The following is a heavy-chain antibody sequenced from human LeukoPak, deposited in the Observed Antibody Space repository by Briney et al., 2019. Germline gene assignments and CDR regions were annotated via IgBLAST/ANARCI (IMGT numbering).Heavy chain of an antibody. J-gene: IGHJ3*02. CDR2: IGASTGVI. CDR3: GAAREFVGAFDI. V-gene: IGHV3-48*03. Sequence: GGSLRLSCASAGCTFNSYEMSGFRKAPGKGLEGLSYIGASTGVIKYADSVKGRFTISRDNARNSVYLQVNSLRVEDTAVYYCGAAREFVGAFDIWGQGTMVTVCS. D-gene: IGHD3-10*01. CDR1: GCTFNSYE.